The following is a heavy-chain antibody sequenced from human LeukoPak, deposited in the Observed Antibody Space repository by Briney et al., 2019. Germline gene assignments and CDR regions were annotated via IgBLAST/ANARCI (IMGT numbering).Heavy chain of an antibody. J-gene: IGHJ4*02. D-gene: IGHD6-19*01. CDR3: ARVIAVAALNYFDY. CDR1: GGSISSYY. Sequence: PSETLSLTCTVSGGSISSYYWSWIRQPPGKGLEWIGYIYYSGSTNYNPSLKSRVTISVDTSKNQFSLKLSSVTAADTAVYYCARVIAVAALNYFDYWGQGTLVTVSS. CDR2: IYYSGST. V-gene: IGHV4-59*08.